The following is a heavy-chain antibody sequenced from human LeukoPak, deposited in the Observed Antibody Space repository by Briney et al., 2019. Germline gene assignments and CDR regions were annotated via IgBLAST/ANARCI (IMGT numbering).Heavy chain of an antibody. Sequence: GGSLRLSCAASGFTFSDYYMAWIRQAPGKGLEWVSYISRSISTIKYADSVKGRFTISRDNANNSLYLQMNSLRAEDTAVYYCAKEMGATNYFEYWGQGTLVTVSS. V-gene: IGHV3-11*04. D-gene: IGHD1-26*01. CDR2: ISRSISTI. CDR3: AKEMGATNYFEY. J-gene: IGHJ4*02. CDR1: GFTFSDYY.